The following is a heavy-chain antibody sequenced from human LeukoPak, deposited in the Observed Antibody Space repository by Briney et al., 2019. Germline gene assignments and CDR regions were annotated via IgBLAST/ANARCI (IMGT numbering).Heavy chain of an antibody. D-gene: IGHD3-22*01. CDR3: ARGGRYYYDSSGYSYYFDY. CDR2: IIPIFGTA. Sequence: ASVKVSCKASGGTFSSYAISWVRQAPGQGLEWMGGIIPIFGTANYAQKFQGRVTITADESTSTAYMELSSLRSEDTAVYYCARGGRYYYDSSGYSYYFDYWGQGTLVTVSS. J-gene: IGHJ4*02. V-gene: IGHV1-69*13. CDR1: GGTFSSYA.